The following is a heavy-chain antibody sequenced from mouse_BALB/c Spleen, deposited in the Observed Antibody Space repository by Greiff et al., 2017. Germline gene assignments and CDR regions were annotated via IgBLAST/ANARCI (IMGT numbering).Heavy chain of an antibody. CDR1: GFNIKDYY. Sequence: EVKLQESGAELVRPGALVKLSCKASGFNIKDYYMHWVKQRPEQGLEWIGWIDPENGNTIYDPKFQGKASITADTSSNTAYLQLSSLTSEDTAVYYCARYYGYAMDYWGQGTSVTVSS. J-gene: IGHJ4*01. CDR2: IDPENGNT. CDR3: ARYYGYAMDY. D-gene: IGHD1-1*01. V-gene: IGHV14-1*02.